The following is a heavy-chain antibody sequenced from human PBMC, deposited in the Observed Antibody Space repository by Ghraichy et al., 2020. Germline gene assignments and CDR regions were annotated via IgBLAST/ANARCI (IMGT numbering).Heavy chain of an antibody. CDR2: IYYSGST. Sequence: SETLSLTCTVSGPSISRYYWSWIRQPPGKGLEWIGYIYYSGSTNYTPSLKSRVTISVDTSKNQFSLKVSSVTAADTAVYYCASSIGPRGNYYYGMDVWGQGTTVTVSS. CDR3: ASSIGPRGNYYYGMDV. V-gene: IGHV4-59*08. J-gene: IGHJ6*02. CDR1: GPSISRYY.